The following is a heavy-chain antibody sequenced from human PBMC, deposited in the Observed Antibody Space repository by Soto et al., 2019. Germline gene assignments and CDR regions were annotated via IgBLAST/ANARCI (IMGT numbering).Heavy chain of an antibody. V-gene: IGHV4-59*01. CDR1: GGSISSYY. D-gene: IGHD2-2*01. CDR2: IYYSGST. CDR3: ARSYCSSTSCPEKYYYYYYYMDV. Sequence: LSLTCTVSGGSISSYYWSWIRQPPGKGLEWIGYIYYSGSTNYNPSLKSRVTISVDTSKNQFSLKLSSVTAADTAVYYCARSYCSSTSCPEKYYYYYYYMDVWGKGTTVTVSS. J-gene: IGHJ6*03.